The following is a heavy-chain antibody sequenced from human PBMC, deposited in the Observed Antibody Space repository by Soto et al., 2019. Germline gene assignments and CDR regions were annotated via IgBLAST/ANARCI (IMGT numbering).Heavy chain of an antibody. CDR2: ISWNSGSI. J-gene: IGHJ4*02. V-gene: IGHV3-9*01. D-gene: IGHD1-7*01. CDR1: GFTFDDYA. CDR3: AKISLELMLSAWFDY. Sequence: GGSLRLSCAASGFTFDDYAMHWVRQAPGKGLEWVSGISWNSGSIGYADSVKGRFTISRDNAKNSLYLQMNSLRAEDTALYYCAKISLELMLSAWFDYWGQGTLVTVSS.